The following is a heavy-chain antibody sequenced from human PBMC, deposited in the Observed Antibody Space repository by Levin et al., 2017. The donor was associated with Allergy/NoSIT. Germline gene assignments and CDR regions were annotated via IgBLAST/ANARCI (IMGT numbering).Heavy chain of an antibody. Sequence: SQTLSLTCSVSGTSISSWYWSWIRPPAGKGLEWIGRIHTTGGTSYNSSLQSRVTISVDASNNQFSLTLTSMTAADTAVYYCAKYGVVPSAHFDSWGQGTLVIVSS. D-gene: IGHD2-2*01. CDR2: IHTTGGT. CDR1: GTSISSWY. CDR3: AKYGVVPSAHFDS. V-gene: IGHV4-59*10. J-gene: IGHJ4*02.